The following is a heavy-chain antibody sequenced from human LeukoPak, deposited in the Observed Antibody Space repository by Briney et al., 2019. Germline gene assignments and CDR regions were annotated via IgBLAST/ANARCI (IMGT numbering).Heavy chain of an antibody. CDR2: ITGSGGTT. V-gene: IGHV3-23*01. D-gene: IGHD2-2*01. Sequence: GGSLRLSCAASGFTFSNYVLIWVRQAPGRGLEWVSAITGSGGTTSYADSVKGRFTISRDNSRNTLYLQMNSLRAEDAAVYYCAKDREVSAARVYDYWGQGTLDTVSS. J-gene: IGHJ4*02. CDR3: AKDREVSAARVYDY. CDR1: GFTFSNYV.